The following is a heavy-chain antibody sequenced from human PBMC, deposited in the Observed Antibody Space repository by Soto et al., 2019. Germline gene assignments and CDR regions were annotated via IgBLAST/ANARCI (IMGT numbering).Heavy chain of an antibody. V-gene: IGHV3-30*02. CDR3: AKGILSATIGPYAMDV. J-gene: IGHJ6*02. D-gene: IGHD3-16*01. Sequence: VKGRFTISRDNSKNTLYVQVNSLRPEDTAVYYCAKGILSATIGPYAMDVWGQGTTVTVSS.